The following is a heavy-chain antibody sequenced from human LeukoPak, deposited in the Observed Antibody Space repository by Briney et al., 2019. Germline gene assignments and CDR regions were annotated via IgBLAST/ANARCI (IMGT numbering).Heavy chain of an antibody. J-gene: IGHJ3*02. CDR2: TRQVGWSA. CDR3: VRVGQGGLIDAFDI. D-gene: IGHD3-16*02. Sequence: GGSLRLSCATSTFTFSRYSMHWARRPPGKGLEWVAFTRQVGWSAEYTDSVKGRFTVSRDTSKNAMYLQMHSVRVEDTGVYYCVRVGQGGLIDAFDIWGQGTMVTVSS. V-gene: IGHV3-30*04. CDR1: TFTFSRYS.